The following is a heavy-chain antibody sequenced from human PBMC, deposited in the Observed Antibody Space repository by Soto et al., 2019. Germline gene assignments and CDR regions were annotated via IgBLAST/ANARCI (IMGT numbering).Heavy chain of an antibody. Sequence: PGGSLRLSCAASGFTFSYYYMSWIRQAPGKGLEWVSYISSSGSTIYYADSVKGRFTISRDNAENSLYLQMNSLRAEDTAVYYCARRLAVAGMDHWFDPWGQGTLVTVSS. CDR3: ARRLAVAGMDHWFDP. V-gene: IGHV3-11*01. CDR2: ISSSGSTI. J-gene: IGHJ5*02. D-gene: IGHD6-19*01. CDR1: GFTFSYYY.